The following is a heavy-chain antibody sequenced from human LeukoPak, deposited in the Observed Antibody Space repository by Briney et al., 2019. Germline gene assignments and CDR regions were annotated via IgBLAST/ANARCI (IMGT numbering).Heavy chain of an antibody. Sequence: PSETLSLTCTVSGGSISSYYWSWIRQPPGKGLEWIGYIYYGGSTNYNPSLKSRVTISVDTSKNQFSLKLSSVTAADTAVYYCAAYSGSYRDAFDIWGQGTMVTVSS. CDR2: IYYGGST. CDR3: AAYSGSYRDAFDI. V-gene: IGHV4-59*08. D-gene: IGHD1-26*01. J-gene: IGHJ3*02. CDR1: GGSISSYY.